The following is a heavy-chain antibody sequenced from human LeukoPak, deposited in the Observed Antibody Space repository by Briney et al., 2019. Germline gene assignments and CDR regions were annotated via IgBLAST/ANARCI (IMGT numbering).Heavy chain of an antibody. CDR3: ARDRHAVVTESNDAFDI. CDR1: GFTFSDYY. D-gene: IGHD2-21*02. V-gene: IGHV3-11*05. Sequence: PGGSLRLSCAASGFTFSDYYMSWIRQAPGKGLEWVSYISSSSSYTNYADSVKGRFTISRDNAKNSLYLQMNSLRAEDTAVYYCARDRHAVVTESNDAFDIWGQGTIVAVSS. J-gene: IGHJ3*02. CDR2: ISSSSSYT.